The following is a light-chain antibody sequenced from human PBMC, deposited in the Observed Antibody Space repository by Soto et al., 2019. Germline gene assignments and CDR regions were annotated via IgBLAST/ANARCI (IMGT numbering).Light chain of an antibody. CDR1: GSNVGGYDY. Sequence: QSVLTQPASVSGSPGQSITISCTGTGSNVGGYDYVSWYQHHPGKAPKVMIYEGSKRPSGVSNRFSGSKSGNTASLTISGLQAEHEADYYCCSYAGSSTFYVFGTGTKVTVL. CDR3: CSYAGSSTFYV. J-gene: IGLJ1*01. CDR2: EGS. V-gene: IGLV2-23*01.